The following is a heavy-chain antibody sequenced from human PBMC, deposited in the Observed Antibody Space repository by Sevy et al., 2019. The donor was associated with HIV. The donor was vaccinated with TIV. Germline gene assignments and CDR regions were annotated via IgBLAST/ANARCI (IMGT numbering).Heavy chain of an antibody. CDR1: GYTFTSYD. J-gene: IGHJ4*02. V-gene: IGHV1-8*01. D-gene: IGHD4-17*01. CDR2: MNPNSGNT. Sequence: ASVKVSCKASGYTFTSYDINWVRQATGQGLEWMGWMNPNSGNTGDAQKFQGRVTMTRNTSISTAYMELSSLRSQVTAVYYCASGCGDYGESYLDYGGQGTVDTVS. CDR3: ASGCGDYGESYLDY.